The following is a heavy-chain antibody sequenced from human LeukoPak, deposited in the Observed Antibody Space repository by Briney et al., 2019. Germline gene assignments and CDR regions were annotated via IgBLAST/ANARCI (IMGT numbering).Heavy chain of an antibody. V-gene: IGHV3-13*04. CDR3: ARSTGYGDYELNAFDI. CDR1: GFTFSSYD. J-gene: IGHJ3*02. Sequence: PGGSLRPSCAASGFTFSSYDMHWVRQATGKGLEWVSAIGTAGDTYYPGSVKGRFTISRENAKNSLYLQMNSLRAGDTAAYYCARSTGYGDYELNAFDIWGQGTMVTVSS. D-gene: IGHD4-17*01. CDR2: IGTAGDT.